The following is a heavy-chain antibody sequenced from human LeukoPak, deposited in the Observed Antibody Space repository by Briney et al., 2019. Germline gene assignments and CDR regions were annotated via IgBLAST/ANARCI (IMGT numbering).Heavy chain of an antibody. J-gene: IGHJ4*02. CDR2: INSDGSST. D-gene: IGHD3-9*01. V-gene: IGHV3-74*01. Sequence: GGSLTLSCAASGFTLSSYWMHWVHQAPGKGLVWVSRINSDGSSTSYADSVKGRFTISRDNAKNTLYLQMNSLRAEDTAVYYCARGVRYYDILTGYYRYFDYWGQGTLVTVSS. CDR1: GFTLSSYW. CDR3: ARGVRYYDILTGYYRYFDY.